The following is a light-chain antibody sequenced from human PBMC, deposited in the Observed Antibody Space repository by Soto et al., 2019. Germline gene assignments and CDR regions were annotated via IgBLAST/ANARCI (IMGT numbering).Light chain of an antibody. CDR2: GAS. V-gene: IGKV3-15*01. CDR1: QSVSSK. Sequence: EIVMTQSPATLSVSPGERATLSCRASQSVSSKLAWYQQKPGQAPRLLIYGASTRATGIPARFSGSGSGTELTLTISSLQSEDFAVYSCQQYNKWYTFGQGTKREIK. CDR3: QQYNKWYT. J-gene: IGKJ2*01.